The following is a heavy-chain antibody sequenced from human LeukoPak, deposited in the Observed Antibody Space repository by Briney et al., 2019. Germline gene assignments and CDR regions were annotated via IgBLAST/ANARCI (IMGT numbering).Heavy chain of an antibody. J-gene: IGHJ6*02. V-gene: IGHV4-59*01. CDR3: AREIVGAATGGYGMDV. CDR1: GGSISSYY. Sequence: PSETLSLTCTVSGGSISSYYWSWIRQPPGKGLEWIGYIYYSGSTNYNPSLKSRVSISVDTSKNQFSLKLSPVTAADTAVYFCAREIVGAATGGYGMDVWGQGTTVTVSS. CDR2: IYYSGST. D-gene: IGHD1-26*01.